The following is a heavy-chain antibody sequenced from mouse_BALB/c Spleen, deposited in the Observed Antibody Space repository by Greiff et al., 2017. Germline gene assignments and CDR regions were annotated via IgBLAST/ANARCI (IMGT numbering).Heavy chain of an antibody. CDR2: IDPYNGGT. V-gene: IGHV1S135*01. D-gene: IGHD2-4*01. CDR1: GYAFTSYN. CDR3: ARDYDGLYYAMDY. Sequence: EVKLVESGPELVKPGASVKVSCKASGYAFTSYNMYWVKQSHGKSLEWIGYIDPYNGGTSYNQKFKGKATLTVDKSSSTAYMHLNSLTSEDSAVYYCARDYDGLYYAMDYWGQGTSVTVSS. J-gene: IGHJ4*01.